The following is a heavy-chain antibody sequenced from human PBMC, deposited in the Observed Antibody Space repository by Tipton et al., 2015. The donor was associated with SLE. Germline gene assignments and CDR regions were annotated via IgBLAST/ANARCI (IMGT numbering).Heavy chain of an antibody. D-gene: IGHD2-15*01. CDR3: ARPRYCSGGSCRYYFDY. CDR2: IYTSGST. CDR1: GASINSGDFY. J-gene: IGHJ4*02. Sequence: GLVKPSETLSVTCSVSGASINSGDFYCGWIRQTPGKGLEWIGYIYTSGSTNYNPSLKGRVTISVDTSNNQFSLKLSSVTAADTAMYYCARPRYCSGGSCRYYFDYWGQGTLVTVSS. V-gene: IGHV4-61*05.